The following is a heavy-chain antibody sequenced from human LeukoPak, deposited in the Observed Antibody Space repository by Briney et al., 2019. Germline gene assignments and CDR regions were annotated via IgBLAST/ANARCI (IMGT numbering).Heavy chain of an antibody. V-gene: IGHV3-23*01. D-gene: IGHD3-22*01. J-gene: IGHJ4*02. CDR1: GFTFSNYA. CDR3: AKYFYDSSTYSFDY. CDR2: IGSGGTT. Sequence: GGSLRLSCAASGFTFSNYAMSWVRQAPGKGLEWVSSIGSGGTTHYADSVKGRFTISRDNSKNTLFLQMNSLRAEDTAVYYCAKYFYDSSTYSFDYWSQGTLVTVSS.